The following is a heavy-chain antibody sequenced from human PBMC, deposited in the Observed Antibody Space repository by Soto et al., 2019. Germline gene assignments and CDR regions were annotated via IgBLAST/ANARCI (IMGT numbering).Heavy chain of an antibody. CDR1: GGTFSSYA. CDR3: ASGRSMVRGAERSPYYYYGMDV. D-gene: IGHD3-10*01. V-gene: IGHV1-69*01. Sequence: QVQLVQSGAEVKKPGSSVKVSCKASGGTFSSYAISWVRQATGQGLEWRGGIIPLFGTANYAKKFQGRVTITADEATSTAYMERSRLRTEDTAVYDCASGRSMVRGAERSPYYYYGMDVWGQGTTVTVSS. CDR2: IIPLFGTA. J-gene: IGHJ6*02.